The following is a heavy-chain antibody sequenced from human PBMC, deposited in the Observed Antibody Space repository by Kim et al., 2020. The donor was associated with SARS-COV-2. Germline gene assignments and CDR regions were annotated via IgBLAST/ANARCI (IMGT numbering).Heavy chain of an antibody. J-gene: IGHJ4*02. V-gene: IGHV4-34*01. CDR3: ARGSYGGNTCFDY. D-gene: IGHD2-15*01. Sequence: NQSVKSRLTISVDTSKNQFSLKLSPLTAADMAVYYCARGSYGGNTCFDYWRQGTLVTVSS.